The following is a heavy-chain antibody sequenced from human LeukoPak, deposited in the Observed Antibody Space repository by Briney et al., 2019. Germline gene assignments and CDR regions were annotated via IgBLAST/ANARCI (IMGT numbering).Heavy chain of an antibody. J-gene: IGHJ3*02. CDR2: IKEDGSEK. D-gene: IGHD3-10*01. Sequence: GGSLRLSCAASGFTFSSYWMSWVRQAPGKGLEWVANIKEDGSEKYYVDSVKGRFTISRDNAKNSLYLQMNSLRAEDTAVYYCARDRYYDAFDIWGQGTMVTVSS. CDR3: ARDRYYDAFDI. V-gene: IGHV3-7*01. CDR1: GFTFSSYW.